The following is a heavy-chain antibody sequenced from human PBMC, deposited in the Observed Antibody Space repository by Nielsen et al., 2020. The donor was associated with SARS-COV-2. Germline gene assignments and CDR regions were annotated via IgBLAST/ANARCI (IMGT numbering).Heavy chain of an antibody. J-gene: IGHJ3*02. CDR1: GYSFTSYW. CDR3: ARTPRGAFDI. V-gene: IGHV5-51*01. Sequence: GGSLRLSCKGSGYSFTSYWIGWVRQMPGKGLEWMGIIYPGDSDTRYSPSFQGQVTISADKSISTAYLQWSSLKASNTAMYYCARTPRGAFDIWGQGTMVTVSS. CDR2: IYPGDSDT.